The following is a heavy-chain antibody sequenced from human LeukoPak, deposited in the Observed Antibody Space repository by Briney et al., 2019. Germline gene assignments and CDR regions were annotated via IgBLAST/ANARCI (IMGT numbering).Heavy chain of an antibody. D-gene: IGHD2-8*01. Sequence: VNVSCKASGGTFSSYAISWVRQAPGQGLEWMGGIIPIFGTANYAQKFQGRVTITTDESTSTAYMELSSLRSEDTAVYYCAREAVCTNGVCSREYAFDIWGQGTMVTVSS. CDR3: AREAVCTNGVCSREYAFDI. V-gene: IGHV1-69*13. CDR1: GGTFSSYA. J-gene: IGHJ3*02. CDR2: IIPIFGTA.